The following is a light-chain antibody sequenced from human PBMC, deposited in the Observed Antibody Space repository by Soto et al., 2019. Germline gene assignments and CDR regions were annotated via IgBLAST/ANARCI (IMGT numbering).Light chain of an antibody. CDR2: LTS. CDR3: HQRQSWPRT. Sequence: EIVLTHSPATLSSFPFYRVTVSCXASQAVNTRLAWYRHKPGQAPRLLIYLTSNRAAGIPARFSGSGSGTDFTLTISDVEPEDFAVYYCHQRQSWPRTFGQGTKVDNK. V-gene: IGKV3-11*01. J-gene: IGKJ1*01. CDR1: QAVNTR.